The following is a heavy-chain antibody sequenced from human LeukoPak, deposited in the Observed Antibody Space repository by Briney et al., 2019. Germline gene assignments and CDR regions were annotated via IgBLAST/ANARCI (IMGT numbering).Heavy chain of an antibody. J-gene: IGHJ2*01. Sequence: PGGSLRLSCVSSGFSFSNYAMSWVRQAPGKGLEWVSSISANGDSTLYADSVKGRFTISRDNSKNTLFLQMNSLRAEDTAVYYCANSRPGGYWYFDLWGRGTLVTVSS. CDR2: ISANGDST. D-gene: IGHD3-10*01. V-gene: IGHV3-23*01. CDR1: GFSFSNYA. CDR3: ANSRPGGYWYFDL.